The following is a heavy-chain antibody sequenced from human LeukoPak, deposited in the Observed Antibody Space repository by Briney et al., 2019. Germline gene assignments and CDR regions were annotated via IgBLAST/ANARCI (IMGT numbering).Heavy chain of an antibody. J-gene: IGHJ4*02. CDR1: GFSFNNYA. Sequence: GGSLRLSCAASGFSFNNYAMSWVRQAPGQGLDWVSAVSDSGLTAYYTDSVKGPITISRDNSKNTLFLQTNSLRAEDTAVYYCARGAYGDYDYWGQGTLVTVSS. V-gene: IGHV3-23*01. CDR3: ARGAYGDYDY. CDR2: VSDSGLTA. D-gene: IGHD4-17*01.